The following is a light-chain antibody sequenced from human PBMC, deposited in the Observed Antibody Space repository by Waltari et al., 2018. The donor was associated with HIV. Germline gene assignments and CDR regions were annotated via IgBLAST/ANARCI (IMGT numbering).Light chain of an antibody. CDR3: SSYAGNRRV. V-gene: IGLV2-8*01. CDR2: EVS. J-gene: IGLJ3*02. Sequence: QSALTQPPSASGSPGQSVTISCTGTSSDAGGYNFVSWSQHHPGKAPKLMVYEVSKRPAGVPDLFAGAKSGSTASLTVSGLQAEDEADYYCSSYAGNRRVFGGGTKLTVL. CDR1: SSDAGGYNF.